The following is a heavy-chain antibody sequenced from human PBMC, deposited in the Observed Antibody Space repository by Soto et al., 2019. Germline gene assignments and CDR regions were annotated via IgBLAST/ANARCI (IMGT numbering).Heavy chain of an antibody. CDR3: ASLSRQVGATNLDY. V-gene: IGHV4-59*01. CDR2: IYYSGST. J-gene: IGHJ4*02. D-gene: IGHD1-26*01. CDR1: GGSISSYY. Sequence: LSLTCNVSGGSISSYYWSWIRQPPGKGLEWIGYIYYSGSTNYNPSLKSRVTISVDTSKNQFSLKLSSVTAADTAVYYCASLSRQVGATNLDYWGQGTLVTVSS.